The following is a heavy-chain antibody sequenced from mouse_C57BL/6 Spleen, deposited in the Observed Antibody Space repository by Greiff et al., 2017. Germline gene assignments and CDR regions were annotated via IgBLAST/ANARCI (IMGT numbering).Heavy chain of an antibody. D-gene: IGHD1-1*01. CDR1: GYAFSSSW. CDR2: IYPGDGDT. Sequence: VQLQQSGPELVKPGASVKISCKASGYAFSSSWMNWVKQRPGKGLEWIGRIYPGDGDTNYNGKFKGKATLTADKSSSTAYMQLSSLTSEDSAVYFCARDYYGHYYFDYWGQGTTLTVSS. V-gene: IGHV1-82*01. CDR3: ARDYYGHYYFDY. J-gene: IGHJ2*01.